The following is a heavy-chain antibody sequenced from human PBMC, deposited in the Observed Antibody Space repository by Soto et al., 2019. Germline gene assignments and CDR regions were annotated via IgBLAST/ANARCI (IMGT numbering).Heavy chain of an antibody. CDR1: GFTFSSCT. D-gene: IGHD2-15*01. Sequence: EVHLVESGGGLVKPGGSLRLSCAVSGFTFSSCTMNWVRQAPGKGLEWVSAISPSTSHIYYADSVKGRFTISRDNAQNSLILAMNSLRAEDTAVYYCSGCSGGASHQNSGMAVWGQGTTVTVS. CDR3: SGCSGGASHQNSGMAV. CDR2: ISPSTSHI. V-gene: IGHV3-21*01. J-gene: IGHJ6*02.